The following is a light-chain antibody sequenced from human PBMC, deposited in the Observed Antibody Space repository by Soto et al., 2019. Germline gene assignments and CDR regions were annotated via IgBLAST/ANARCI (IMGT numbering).Light chain of an antibody. CDR1: QSISTW. CDR3: QQYNDYSGT. Sequence: DIQMTQSPSTLSASVGDRVTITCRASQSISTWLAWYQQKPGKAPKLLIYKASNLESGVPSRFSGSGSGTDFTLTISSLRPDDFATYYCQQYNDYSGTFGQGTKVEIK. J-gene: IGKJ1*01. V-gene: IGKV1-5*03. CDR2: KAS.